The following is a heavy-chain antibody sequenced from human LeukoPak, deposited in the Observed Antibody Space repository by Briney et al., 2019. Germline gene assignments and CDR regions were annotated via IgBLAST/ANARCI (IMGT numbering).Heavy chain of an antibody. Sequence: GGSLRLSCAASGFTFSSYAMSWVRQAPGKGLEWVSGISWNSGSIGYADSVKGRFTISRDNAKNSLYLQMNSLRAEGTALYYCAKEGSGSSGYYYYYYGMDVWGQGTTVTVSS. J-gene: IGHJ6*02. CDR1: GFTFSSYA. CDR2: ISWNSGSI. CDR3: AKEGSGSSGYYYYYYGMDV. V-gene: IGHV3-9*01. D-gene: IGHD3-22*01.